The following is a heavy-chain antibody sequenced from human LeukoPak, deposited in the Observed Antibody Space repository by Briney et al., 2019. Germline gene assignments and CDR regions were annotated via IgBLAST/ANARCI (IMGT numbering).Heavy chain of an antibody. Sequence: PGGSLRLSCAGSGFTFSNGWMNWVRQAPGKGLEWVGRIKSIVDGGTIDYAAPVRGRFTISRADSKNTVYLPMNGLKTEDTAVYYCTTGGYYFDYWGQGTLVTVSS. CDR1: GFTFSNGW. J-gene: IGHJ4*02. CDR3: TTGGYYFDY. V-gene: IGHV3-15*01. CDR2: IKSIVDGGTI.